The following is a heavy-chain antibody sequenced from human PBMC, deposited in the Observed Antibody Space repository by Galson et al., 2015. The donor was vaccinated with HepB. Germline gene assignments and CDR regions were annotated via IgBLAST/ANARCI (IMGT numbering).Heavy chain of an antibody. D-gene: IGHD3-3*01. CDR1: GYTFTSYG. V-gene: IGHV1-18*04. J-gene: IGHJ4*02. CDR3: ATGFWSGYYPDY. CDR2: ISAYNGNT. Sequence: SVKVSCKASGYTFTSYGISWVRQAPGQGLEWMGWISAYNGNTNYAQKFQGRVTITADKSTSTAYMELSSLRSEDTAVYYCATGFWSGYYPDYWGQGTLVTVSS.